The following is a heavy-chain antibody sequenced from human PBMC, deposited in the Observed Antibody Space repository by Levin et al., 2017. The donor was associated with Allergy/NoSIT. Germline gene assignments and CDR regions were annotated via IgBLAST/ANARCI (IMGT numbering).Heavy chain of an antibody. CDR2: ILYDAAYK. Sequence: PGGSLRLSCAASGFPFKSYALYWFRQTPGKGLEWVAGILYDAAYKYYAVSVKGRFTISRDTSKNTLYLQMNTLNADDPAVYYCAKSRITMVQGVEYYFDYWGQGTLVTVSS. J-gene: IGHJ4*02. CDR3: AKSRITMVQGVEYYFDY. V-gene: IGHV3-30*18. D-gene: IGHD3-10*01. CDR1: GFPFKSYA.